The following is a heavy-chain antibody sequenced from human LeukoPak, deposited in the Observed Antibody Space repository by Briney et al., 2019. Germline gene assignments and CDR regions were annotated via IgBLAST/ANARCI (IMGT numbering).Heavy chain of an antibody. CDR3: ARDPNVGSLGAFDI. V-gene: IGHV4-59*01. CDR1: GGSISSYY. J-gene: IGHJ3*02. CDR2: IYYSGST. D-gene: IGHD1-26*01. Sequence: SETLSLTCTVSGGSISSYYWSWIRQPPGKGLEWIGYIYYSGSTNYNPSLKSRVTISVDTSKNQFSLKLSSVTAADTAVYYCARDPNVGSLGAFDIWGQGTMVTVSS.